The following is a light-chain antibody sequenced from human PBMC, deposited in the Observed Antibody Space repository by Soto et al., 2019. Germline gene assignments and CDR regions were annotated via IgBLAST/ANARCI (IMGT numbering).Light chain of an antibody. CDR2: GAS. CDR1: QGISNY. Sequence: DIQLTQSPSFLSASVGDRVTVACRASQGISNYLAWYQLKPGKAPKLLIYGASTLQSGVPSRFSGSGSGTEFTLTISSLQPEDVATYYCQQLNSYPPLTFGGGTKVEIK. J-gene: IGKJ4*01. CDR3: QQLNSYPPLT. V-gene: IGKV1-9*01.